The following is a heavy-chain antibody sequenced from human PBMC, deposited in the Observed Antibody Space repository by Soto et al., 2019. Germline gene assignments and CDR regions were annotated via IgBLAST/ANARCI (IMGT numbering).Heavy chain of an antibody. CDR2: INGGSGNT. D-gene: IGHD3-10*01. Sequence: EASVKVSCKSSGFTFTSYAIHWLRQAPGQRPQWMGWINGGSGNTKYSQDFQGRVTFTRDTFATTAYLELSSLRSEGTAVYYCARVPPWGNSAGDYYIQHYDSWGQGTPVTVSS. V-gene: IGHV1-3*01. CDR3: ARVPPWGNSAGDYYIQHYDS. J-gene: IGHJ4*02. CDR1: GFTFTSYA.